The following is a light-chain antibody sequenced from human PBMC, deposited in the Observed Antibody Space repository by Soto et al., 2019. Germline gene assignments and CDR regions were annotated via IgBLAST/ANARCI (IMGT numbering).Light chain of an antibody. CDR3: QQYNTYPLT. CDR1: QSISTW. J-gene: IGKJ4*01. V-gene: IGKV1-5*03. CDR2: KAS. Sequence: DIQMTQSPSTLSASVGDRVTITCRASQSISTWLAWYQQKAGKAPKLLIYKASSLEGGVPSRFSGNRSWTEFNITISSLQPDDFATYYCQQYNTYPLTFGGGTTVDIK.